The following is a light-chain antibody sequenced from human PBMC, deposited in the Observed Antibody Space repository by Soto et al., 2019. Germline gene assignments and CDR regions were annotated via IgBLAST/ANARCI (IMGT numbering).Light chain of an antibody. CDR3: CSDADTTL. V-gene: IGLV2-23*01. CDR1: SSDVGSYKL. Sequence: QSALTQPASVSGSPGQSITIPCTATSSDVGSYKLVSWYQQHPGKAPKLIIYEGTKRPSGLSDRFFGSKSDNTASLTISGLQAEDEADYYCCSDADTTLFGGGTKVTVL. J-gene: IGLJ2*01. CDR2: EGT.